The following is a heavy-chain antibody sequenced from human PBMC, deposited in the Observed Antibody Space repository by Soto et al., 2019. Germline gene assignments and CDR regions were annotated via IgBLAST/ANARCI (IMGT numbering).Heavy chain of an antibody. J-gene: IGHJ3*02. CDR1: GLTFSIAW. CDR2: IKNKADGGTT. D-gene: IGHD1-1*01. Sequence: EEKLVESGGGLVKRGGSLRLSCAASGLTFSIAWLSWVRQAPGKGLEWVGRIKNKADGGTTDNAAPVKDRFTISRDDSKSTLYLQMNSLETEDTAMYYCTSMNDRDAFDIWVQGTMVTVSS. V-gene: IGHV3-15*01. CDR3: TSMNDRDAFDI.